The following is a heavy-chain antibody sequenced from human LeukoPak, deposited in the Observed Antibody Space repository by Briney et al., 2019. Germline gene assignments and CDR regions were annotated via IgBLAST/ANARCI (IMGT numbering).Heavy chain of an antibody. CDR3: ASQGSGWYQY. D-gene: IGHD6-19*01. CDR1: GFTFSDYY. V-gene: IGHV3-11*01. Sequence: PGGSLRLSCAASGFTFSDYYMSWIRQAPGNGLECVSHISSSVSTIYYADSVKGRFTISRDNAKNSLYRQMNSLRAEDTAVYYCASQGSGWYQYWGQGTLVTVSS. J-gene: IGHJ4*02. CDR2: ISSSVSTI.